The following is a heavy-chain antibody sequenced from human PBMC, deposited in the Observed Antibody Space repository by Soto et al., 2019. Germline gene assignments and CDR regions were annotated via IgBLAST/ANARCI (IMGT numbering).Heavy chain of an antibody. V-gene: IGHV1-3*01. Sequence: ASVKVSCKASGYTCTSYAMHWVRQAPGQRLEWMGWINAGNGNTKYSQKFQGRVTTTRDTSASTAYMELSSLRSEDTAVYYCARAVFAHGMDVWGQGTTVTVSS. D-gene: IGHD3-16*01. CDR3: ARAVFAHGMDV. CDR2: INAGNGNT. J-gene: IGHJ6*02. CDR1: GYTCTSYA.